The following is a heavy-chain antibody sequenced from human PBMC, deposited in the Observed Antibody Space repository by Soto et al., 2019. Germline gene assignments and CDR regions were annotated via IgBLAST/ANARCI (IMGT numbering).Heavy chain of an antibody. V-gene: IGHV3-23*01. CDR3: AKDGGYSYGYGYFDY. J-gene: IGHJ4*02. Sequence: GSLRLSCAASGFTFSSYAMSWVRQAPGKGLEWVSAISGSGGSTYYADSVKGRFTISRDNSKNTLYLQMNSLRAEDTAVYYCAKDGGYSYGYGYFDYWGQGTLVTVSS. CDR1: GFTFSSYA. D-gene: IGHD5-18*01. CDR2: ISGSGGST.